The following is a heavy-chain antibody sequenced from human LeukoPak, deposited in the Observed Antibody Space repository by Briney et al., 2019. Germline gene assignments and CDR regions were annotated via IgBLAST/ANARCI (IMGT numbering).Heavy chain of an antibody. CDR2: TYYRFKWYN. V-gene: IGHV6-1*01. J-gene: IGHJ4*02. CDR1: GDSVSSNSAA. Sequence: SQTLSLTCGISGDSVSSNSAAGSRIRQSPSRGLEWLGRTYYRFKWYNAYAVSVKSRITINPDTSKNQFSLQLNSVTPEDTAVYYCARGIADSSGYYYVDYWGQGTLVTVSS. CDR3: ARGIADSSGYYYVDY. D-gene: IGHD3-22*01.